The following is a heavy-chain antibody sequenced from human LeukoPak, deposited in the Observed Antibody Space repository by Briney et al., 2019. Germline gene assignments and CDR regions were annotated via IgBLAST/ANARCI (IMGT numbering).Heavy chain of an antibody. CDR3: ARQGGLRLGELSGIDY. D-gene: IGHD3-16*02. Sequence: GESLKTSCKGSGYSFTSYWIGWVRQMPGKGLEWMGIIYPGDYDTRYSPSLQGQVPISADKSISNAYLQWSSLKASHTAMYSCARQGGLRLGELSGIDYWGQGTLVTVSS. V-gene: IGHV5-51*01. CDR1: GYSFTSYW. J-gene: IGHJ4*02. CDR2: IYPGDYDT.